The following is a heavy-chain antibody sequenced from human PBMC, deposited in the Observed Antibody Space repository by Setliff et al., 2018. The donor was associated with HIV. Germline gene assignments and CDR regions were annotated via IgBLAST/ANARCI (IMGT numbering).Heavy chain of an antibody. D-gene: IGHD3-16*01. CDR1: GGSISSGRYY. V-gene: IGHV4-61*02. J-gene: IGHJ5*01. Sequence: PSETLSLTCTVSGGSISSGRYYWSWIRQPAGKGLEWIGRIHTSGSTNYNTSLKSRVTISIDTSRNQFSLKLNSVTAADTAVYYWAWGGGSDGSEFDSWGHGILVTVSS. CDR2: IHTSGST. CDR3: AWGGGSDGSEFDS.